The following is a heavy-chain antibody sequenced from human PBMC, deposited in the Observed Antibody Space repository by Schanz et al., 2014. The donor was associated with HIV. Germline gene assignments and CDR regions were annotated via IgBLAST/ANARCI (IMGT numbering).Heavy chain of an antibody. CDR2: IKGKSDRGAT. V-gene: IGHV3-15*01. J-gene: IGHJ4*01. CDR1: GFTLSTYW. D-gene: IGHD1-26*01. Sequence: EVQLVESGGGLVQPGGSLRLSCEASGFTLSTYWMGWVRQAPGKGLEWIGRIKGKSDRGATDYATSVKDRFTISRHDSNSTVFLHMSGLKIEDTAVYFCPTTPATKWRDYWGRGTLVTVSS. CDR3: PTTPATKWRDY.